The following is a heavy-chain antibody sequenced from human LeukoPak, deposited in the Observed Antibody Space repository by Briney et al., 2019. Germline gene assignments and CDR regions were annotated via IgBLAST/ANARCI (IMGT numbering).Heavy chain of an antibody. CDR1: GYTFTSYD. D-gene: IGHD5-12*01. CDR2: MNPNSGNT. Sequence: ASVKVSCKASGYTFTSYDINWVRQATGQGLKWMGWMNPNSGNTGYAQKFQGRVTITRNTSISTAYMELSSLRSEDTAVYYCASGSGYPYYYYMDVWGKGTTVTVSS. V-gene: IGHV1-8*03. CDR3: ASGSGYPYYYYMDV. J-gene: IGHJ6*03.